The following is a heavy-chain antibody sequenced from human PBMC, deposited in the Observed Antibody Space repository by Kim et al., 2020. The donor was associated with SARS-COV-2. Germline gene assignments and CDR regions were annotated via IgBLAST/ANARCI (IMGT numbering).Heavy chain of an antibody. CDR2: INPNSGGT. CDR3: ARRGGITIFGVVTHPLDY. D-gene: IGHD3-3*01. V-gene: IGHV1-2*02. Sequence: ASVKVSCKASGYTFTGYYMHWVRQAPGQGLEWMGWINPNSGGTNYAQKFQGRVTMTRDTSISTAYMELSRLRSDDTAVYYCARRGGITIFGVVTHPLDYWGQGTLVTVSS. CDR1: GYTFTGYY. J-gene: IGHJ4*02.